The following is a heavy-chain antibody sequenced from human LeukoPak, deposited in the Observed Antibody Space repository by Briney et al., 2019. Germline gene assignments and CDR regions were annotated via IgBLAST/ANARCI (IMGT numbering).Heavy chain of an antibody. J-gene: IGHJ6*03. CDR3: ARGGTDTAMVRTDYYYYMDV. V-gene: IGHV4-59*01. CDR1: GGSISSYY. Sequence: PSETLSLTCTVSGGSISSYYWSWIRQPPGKGLEWIGNIYCSGSTNYNPSLKSRVSISVDTSKNQFSLKLSSVTAADTAVYYCARGGTDTAMVRTDYYYYMDVWGKGTTVTVSS. D-gene: IGHD5-18*01. CDR2: IYCSGST.